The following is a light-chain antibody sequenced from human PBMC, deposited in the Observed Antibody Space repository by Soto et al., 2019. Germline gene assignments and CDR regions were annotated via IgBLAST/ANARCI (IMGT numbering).Light chain of an antibody. Sequence: EIVLTQSPGTLSLSPGERATLSCRASQSVSNNYLAWYQQKPGQAPSLLIYVASKRATGFPARFSGSGSGTDFTLTISSLQSEDFAVYYCQQYNNWPWTFGQGTKVDIK. CDR2: VAS. CDR3: QQYNNWPWT. CDR1: QSVSNN. V-gene: IGKV3-15*01. J-gene: IGKJ1*01.